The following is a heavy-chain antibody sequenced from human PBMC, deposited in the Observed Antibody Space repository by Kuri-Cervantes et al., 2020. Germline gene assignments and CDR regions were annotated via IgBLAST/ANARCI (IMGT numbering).Heavy chain of an antibody. CDR2: ISSSGSTI. J-gene: IGHJ4*02. CDR3: ARDGITMVRGVNIPPRAFFDY. CDR1: GFTFSDYY. D-gene: IGHD3-10*01. V-gene: IGHV3-11*04. Sequence: GGSLRLSCAASGFTFSDYYMSWIRQAPGKGLEWVSYISSSGSTIYYADSVKGRFTISRDNSKNTLYLQMNSLRAEDTAVYYCARDGITMVRGVNIPPRAFFDYWGQGTLVTVSS.